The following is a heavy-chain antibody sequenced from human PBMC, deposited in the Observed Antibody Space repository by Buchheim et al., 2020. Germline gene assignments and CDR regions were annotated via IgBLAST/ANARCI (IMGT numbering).Heavy chain of an antibody. CDR2: INPNSGGT. CDR1: GYTFTGYY. V-gene: IGHV1-2*04. Sequence: QVQLVQSGAEVKKPGASVKVSCKASGYTFTGYYMHWVRQAPGQGLEWMGWINPNSGGTNYAQKFQGWVTMTRDTSISTAYMELSRLRSDDTAVYYCARSITMVRGVIIHPYYYYGMDVWGQGTT. D-gene: IGHD3-10*01. J-gene: IGHJ6*02. CDR3: ARSITMVRGVIIHPYYYYGMDV.